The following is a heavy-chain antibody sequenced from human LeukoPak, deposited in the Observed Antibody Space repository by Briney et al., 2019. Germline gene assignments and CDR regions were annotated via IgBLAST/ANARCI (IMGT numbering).Heavy chain of an antibody. Sequence: SETLSLTCTVSGRSLSSYYWSWLRQPPGKGLEWIGYIYYSASAKYNTSLKSRVTISVDTSKNQFSLKLSSVTAGDTAVYYCARAPGIAAAGTHFDFWGQGTLVTVSS. CDR3: ARAPGIAAAGTHFDF. CDR2: IYYSASA. CDR1: GRSLSSYY. V-gene: IGHV4-59*01. J-gene: IGHJ4*02. D-gene: IGHD6-13*01.